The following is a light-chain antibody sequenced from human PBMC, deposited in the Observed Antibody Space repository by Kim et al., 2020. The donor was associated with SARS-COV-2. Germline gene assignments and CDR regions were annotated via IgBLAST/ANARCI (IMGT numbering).Light chain of an antibody. V-gene: IGKV3-15*01. Sequence: EIIMTQSPGTLSVSPGDRATLSCRASQNIGNNLAWYQQKPGQPPRLLIYDVYTVDTGVPARFSGSGSGTEFTLTISSLQSEDFAVYYCQYFDRRVATFGQGTKVDIK. CDR2: DVY. CDR1: QNIGNN. J-gene: IGKJ1*01. CDR3: QYFDRRVAT.